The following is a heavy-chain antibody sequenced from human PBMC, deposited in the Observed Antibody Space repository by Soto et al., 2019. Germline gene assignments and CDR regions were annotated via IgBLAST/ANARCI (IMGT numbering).Heavy chain of an antibody. CDR1: GGSISSSSYH. D-gene: IGHD3-10*01. Sequence: LSLTCTVSGGSISSSSYHWGWIRQPPGKGLEWIGSIYYSGSTYYNPSLKSRVTISVDTSKNQFSLKLSSVTAADTAVYYCASFYYGSGSYSLYYYYGMDVWGQGTTVTVSS. J-gene: IGHJ6*02. CDR3: ASFYYGSGSYSLYYYYGMDV. CDR2: IYYSGST. V-gene: IGHV4-39*01.